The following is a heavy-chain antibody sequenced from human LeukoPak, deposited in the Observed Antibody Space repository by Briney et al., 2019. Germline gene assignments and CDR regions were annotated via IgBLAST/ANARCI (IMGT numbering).Heavy chain of an antibody. J-gene: IGHJ4*02. CDR3: ASLGEDYYGSGSYAGY. CDR1: GYTFTSYG. D-gene: IGHD3-10*01. Sequence: GASVKVSRKASGYTFTSYGISWVRQAPEQGLEWMGWISAYNGNTNYAQKLQGRVTMTTDTSTSTAYMELRSLRSDDTAVYYCASLGEDYYGSGSYAGYWGQGTLVTVSS. V-gene: IGHV1-18*01. CDR2: ISAYNGNT.